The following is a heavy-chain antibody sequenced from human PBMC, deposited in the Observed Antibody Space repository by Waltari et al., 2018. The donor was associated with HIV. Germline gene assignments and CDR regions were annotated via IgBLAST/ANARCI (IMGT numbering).Heavy chain of an antibody. Sequence: EEQLVESGGGLVKPGGSLRVSCAASGLDIISYTIHWVRQAPGKGLEWVSSISRDSSYMYYSDSLKGRFTISRDNAKKSVYLQMNSLRAEDTALYYCARDSMADSSGYYGYYFDLWGQGTLVTVSS. D-gene: IGHD3-22*01. J-gene: IGHJ4*02. CDR2: ISRDSSYM. V-gene: IGHV3-21*01. CDR1: GLDIISYT. CDR3: ARDSMADSSGYYGYYFDL.